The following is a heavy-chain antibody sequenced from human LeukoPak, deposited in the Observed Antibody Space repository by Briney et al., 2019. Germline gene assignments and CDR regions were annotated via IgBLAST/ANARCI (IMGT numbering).Heavy chain of an antibody. V-gene: IGHV3-66*03. CDR3: VRQGGGDNCR. CDR1: GFTVSNIY. D-gene: IGHD4-23*01. J-gene: IGHJ4*01. CDR2: MYPWGSA. Sequence: GGSLRLSCAASGFTVSNIYMSWVRQAPGKGLEWVSIMYPWGSAFYTDSVKGRFTVTRDESKNMMFLQMNTLRPDDTAMYYCVRQGGGDNCRWGQGALVTVSS.